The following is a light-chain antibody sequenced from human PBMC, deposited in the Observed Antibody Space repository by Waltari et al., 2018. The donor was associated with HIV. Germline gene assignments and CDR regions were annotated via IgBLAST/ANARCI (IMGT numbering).Light chain of an antibody. CDR3: QQYDSSRGT. Sequence: EIVLTQSPGTLSLSPGERATLSCRASQSLSSNYLAWYQQKPGQAPRLLIYGASSRATGIPDRFSGSASGTDFTLTISRLEPEDFAVYYCQQYDSSRGTFGGGTKVEI. CDR2: GAS. V-gene: IGKV3-20*01. J-gene: IGKJ4*01. CDR1: QSLSSNY.